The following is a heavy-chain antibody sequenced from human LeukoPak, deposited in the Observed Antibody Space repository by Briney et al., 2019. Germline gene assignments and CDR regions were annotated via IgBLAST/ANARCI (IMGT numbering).Heavy chain of an antibody. D-gene: IGHD3-16*02. CDR3: ARGLYDYVWGSSRSPDY. J-gene: IGHJ4*02. V-gene: IGHV4-38-2*02. CDR1: DYSISSGYH. CDR2: FHHSGST. Sequence: PSETLSLTCTVSDYSISSGYHWGWIRQPPGKGLEWIGSFHHSGSTYYNPSLKSRVTISVDTSKKQFSLKLTSVTAAGTAVYYCARGLYDYVWGSSRSPDYWGQGTLVTVSS.